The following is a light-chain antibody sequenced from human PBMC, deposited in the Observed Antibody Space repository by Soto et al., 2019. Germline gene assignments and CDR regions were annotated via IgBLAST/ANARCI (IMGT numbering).Light chain of an antibody. CDR3: QQYSSSPVT. Sequence: EIVLAQSPGTLSLSPGERASLSFSASQRVSNTYLAWYQQKPGQAPRLLIYGVSSRATGIPDRFSGSGSGTDFTLTISRLEPEDFAVYYCQQYSSSPVTFGGGTKVDIK. CDR1: QRVSNTY. CDR2: GVS. J-gene: IGKJ4*01. V-gene: IGKV3-20*01.